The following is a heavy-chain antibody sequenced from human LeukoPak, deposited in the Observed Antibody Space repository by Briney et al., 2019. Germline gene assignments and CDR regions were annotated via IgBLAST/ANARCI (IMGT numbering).Heavy chain of an antibody. Sequence: ASVKVSCKASGYTFTGYYMHWVRQAPGQGLEWMGRINPNSGGTNYAQKFQGRVTMTRDTSISTAYMELSRLRSDDTAVYYCARERYSSSWYDWFDPWGQGTLVTVSS. J-gene: IGHJ5*02. D-gene: IGHD6-13*01. V-gene: IGHV1-2*06. CDR1: GYTFTGYY. CDR2: INPNSGGT. CDR3: ARERYSSSWYDWFDP.